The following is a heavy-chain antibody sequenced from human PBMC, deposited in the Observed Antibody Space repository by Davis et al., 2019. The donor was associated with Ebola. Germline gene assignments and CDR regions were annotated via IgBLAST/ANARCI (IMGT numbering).Heavy chain of an antibody. V-gene: IGHV3-7*03. Sequence: GESLKISCAASGFIFRNYAMHWVRQAPGKGLEWVANINQDGSEKNYVDSVKGRFTISRDNAKSSLYVYMNSLRGDDTAVYYCARHHYMRIDYWGQGSVVTVSS. J-gene: IGHJ4*02. CDR1: GFIFRNYA. CDR2: INQDGSEK. D-gene: IGHD4-11*01. CDR3: ARHHYMRIDY.